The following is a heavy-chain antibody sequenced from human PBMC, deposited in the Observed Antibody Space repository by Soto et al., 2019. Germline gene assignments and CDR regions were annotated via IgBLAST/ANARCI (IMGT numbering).Heavy chain of an antibody. D-gene: IGHD4-17*01. Sequence: EVQLLESGGGLVQPGGSLRLSCAASGFTFSSYAMSWVRQAPGKGLEWVSAISGSGGSTYYADSVKGRFTISRDNSKNTLYLQMNSLRAEDTAVYYCAKDIMMTTVTTISHAFDIWGQGTMVTVSS. V-gene: IGHV3-23*01. CDR3: AKDIMMTTVTTISHAFDI. CDR2: ISGSGGST. J-gene: IGHJ3*02. CDR1: GFTFSSYA.